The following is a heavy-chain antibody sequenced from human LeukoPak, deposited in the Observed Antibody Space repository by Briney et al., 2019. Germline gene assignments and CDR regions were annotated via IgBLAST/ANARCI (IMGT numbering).Heavy chain of an antibody. V-gene: IGHV4-59*11. CDR3: AKEGNDYGANSIDY. CDR2: MFFTGDT. CDR1: GGSISSHY. J-gene: IGHJ4*02. Sequence: SETLSLTCTVSGGSISSHYWAWLRQPPGKGLEWIGWMFFTGDTNYNPSLKSRVTISVGHSKNQFSLKLTSVTAADTAVYYCAKEGNDYGANSIDYWGQGTLVTVSS. D-gene: IGHD4-23*01.